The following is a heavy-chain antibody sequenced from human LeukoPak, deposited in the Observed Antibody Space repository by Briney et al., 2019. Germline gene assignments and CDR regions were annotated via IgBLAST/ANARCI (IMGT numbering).Heavy chain of an antibody. Sequence: ASVKVSCKASGGTFSSYAITWVRQAPGQGLEWMGGIIPIFDTSNYAQKFQGRVTFTSDDSTSTAYMELSSLRPEDTAVYYCARLKRGIGAAGTSLRGWFDPWGQGTLVTVSS. CDR1: GGTFSSYA. CDR3: ARLKRGIGAAGTSLRGWFDP. CDR2: IIPIFDTS. D-gene: IGHD6-13*01. J-gene: IGHJ5*02. V-gene: IGHV1-69*01.